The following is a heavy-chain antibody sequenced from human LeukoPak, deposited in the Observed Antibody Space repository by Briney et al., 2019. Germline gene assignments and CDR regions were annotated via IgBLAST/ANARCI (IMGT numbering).Heavy chain of an antibody. V-gene: IGHV3-7*03. CDR1: GFSFSNYW. CDR3: ARERGIDY. CDR2: IKQDGSER. J-gene: IGHJ4*02. D-gene: IGHD3-16*01. Sequence: GGPLRLSCAASGFSFSNYWMNWVRQAPGKGLEWVASIKQDGSERLYVDSVKGRFTISRDNAKNSLYLQMNSLRAEDTAVYYCARERGIDYWGQGTLVTVSS.